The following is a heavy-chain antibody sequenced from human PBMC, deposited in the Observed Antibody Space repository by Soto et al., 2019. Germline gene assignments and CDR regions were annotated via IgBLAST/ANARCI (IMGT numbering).Heavy chain of an antibody. Sequence: QVQLVQSGAEVKKPGSSVKVSCKASGGTFSSYAISWVRQAPGQGLEWMGGIIPIFGTANYAQKFQGRVTITADESTSTAYMERSSLRSEDTAVYYCASRGFVLVPAADYYYYGMDVWGQGTTVTVSS. CDR1: GGTFSSYA. CDR3: ASRGFVLVPAADYYYYGMDV. CDR2: IIPIFGTA. D-gene: IGHD2-2*01. J-gene: IGHJ6*02. V-gene: IGHV1-69*12.